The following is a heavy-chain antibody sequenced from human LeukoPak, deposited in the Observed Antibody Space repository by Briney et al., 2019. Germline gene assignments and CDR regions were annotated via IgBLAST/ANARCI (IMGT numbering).Heavy chain of an antibody. CDR3: VFEGRADSFDI. Sequence: GGSLRLSCAASGFTFSSYCMHWVRQAPGKGLDWVAVISYAGSSKDYADSVKGRFTISRDNSKNTLYLQMNSQRAEDTALYYFVFEGRADSFDIWGQGTMVTVSS. CDR2: ISYAGSSK. D-gene: IGHD3-10*01. V-gene: IGHV3-30*03. CDR1: GFTFSSYC. J-gene: IGHJ3*02.